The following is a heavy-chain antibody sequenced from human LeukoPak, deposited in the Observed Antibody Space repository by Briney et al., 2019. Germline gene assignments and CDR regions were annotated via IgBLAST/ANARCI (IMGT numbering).Heavy chain of an antibody. CDR3: AKAPSRGPFDY. J-gene: IGHJ4*02. D-gene: IGHD3-16*01. CDR1: GFTFSIYA. Sequence: GGSLRLSCAASGFTFSIYAMNWVRQTPEKGLEWVSAISGNGGSTYYADSVKGRFTISRDNSKNTLYLQMNSLRAEDTAVYYCAKAPSRGPFDYWGQGTLVTVSS. CDR2: ISGNGGST. V-gene: IGHV3-23*01.